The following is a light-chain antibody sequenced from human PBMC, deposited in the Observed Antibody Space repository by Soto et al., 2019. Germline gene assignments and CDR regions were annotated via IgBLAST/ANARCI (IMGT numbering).Light chain of an antibody. CDR1: QDIRNY. V-gene: IGKV1-33*01. CDR3: QQYDELPIT. J-gene: IGKJ5*01. Sequence: DIQMTQSPSSLSASVGDRVTITCHASQDIRNYLNWYQQKPGKAPNLLIYDASNLETGVPSRFSGSAPGTDFTFTISSLQPEAFATYYCQQYDELPITFGQGTRLEIK. CDR2: DAS.